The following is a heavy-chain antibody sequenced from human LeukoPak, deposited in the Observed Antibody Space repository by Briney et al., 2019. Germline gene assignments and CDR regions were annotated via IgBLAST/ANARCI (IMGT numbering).Heavy chain of an antibody. D-gene: IGHD6-13*01. CDR3: ARDRYSSSWGPFDY. V-gene: IGHV3-74*01. J-gene: IGHJ4*02. CDR1: GFIFTRHW. Sequence: GGSLRLSCAASGFIFTRHWMYWVRQVPGKGLVWVSRINTDGSITNYTDSVKGRFTISRDNSKNTLYLQMNSLRAEDTAVYYCARDRYSSSWGPFDYWGQGTLVTVSS. CDR2: INTDGSIT.